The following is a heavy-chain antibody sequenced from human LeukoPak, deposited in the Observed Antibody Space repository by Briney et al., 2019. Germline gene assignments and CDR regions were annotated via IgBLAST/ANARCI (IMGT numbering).Heavy chain of an antibody. CDR2: IRGSGAT. V-gene: IGHV3-66*03. D-gene: IGHD3-10*01. Sequence: PGGSLRLSCAVSGFSLTNSYMDWVRQTPGKGLEWVSLIRGSGATLYADSVKGRFTISRDDSKNTVYLQMNSLRVEDTAVYFCVRDRAGTQDWVEFDPWGQGTLVTVSS. CDR3: VRDRAGTQDWVEFDP. CDR1: GFSLTNSY. J-gene: IGHJ5*02.